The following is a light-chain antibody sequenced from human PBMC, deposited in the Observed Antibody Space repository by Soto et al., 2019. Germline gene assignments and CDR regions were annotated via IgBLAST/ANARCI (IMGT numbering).Light chain of an antibody. J-gene: IGKJ1*01. CDR1: HSISNF. CDR2: TAS. Sequence: DIKMSQSPSSLSVSVGDRVTITCRASHSISNFLNWYQQKPGKAPKLLIYTASSLQSGVPSRFSGSGSGTDFTLTISSLQPEDFATYYCQQSYSTQTFGQGAKVDIK. CDR3: QQSYSTQT. V-gene: IGKV1-39*01.